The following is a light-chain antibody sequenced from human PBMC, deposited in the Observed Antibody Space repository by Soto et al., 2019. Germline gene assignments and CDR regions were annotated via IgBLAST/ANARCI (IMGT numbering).Light chain of an antibody. V-gene: IGKV3-20*01. CDR3: QQYGSSPTT. CDR2: GAS. Sequence: DIVLTQSPGTLSLSPGERATLSCRASQTVSTTYLAWYQQKPGQAPRLLIFGASSRATGIPVRFIGSGSGTDFTLTISRLEPEDFAVYYCQQYGSSPTTFGQGTKV. CDR1: QTVSTTY. J-gene: IGKJ1*01.